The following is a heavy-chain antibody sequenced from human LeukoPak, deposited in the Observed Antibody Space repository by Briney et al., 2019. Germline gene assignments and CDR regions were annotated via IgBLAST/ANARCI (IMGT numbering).Heavy chain of an antibody. V-gene: IGHV4-59*01. CDR1: GGSISSYY. D-gene: IGHD6-13*01. CDR3: ARDGGYSSSWNYQYNWFDP. CDR2: IYYSGSS. J-gene: IGHJ5*02. Sequence: SSETLSLTCTVSGGSISSYYWTWIRQPPGEGLEWIGYIYYSGSSNYNPSLNSRVTISVDTSKNQFSLKLSSVTAADTAVYYCARDGGYSSSWNYQYNWFDPWGQGTLVTVSS.